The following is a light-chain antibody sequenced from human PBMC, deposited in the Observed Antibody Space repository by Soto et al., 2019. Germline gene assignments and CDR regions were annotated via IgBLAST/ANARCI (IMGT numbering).Light chain of an antibody. CDR3: QQYASSSQT. V-gene: IGKV3-20*01. Sequence: EIELTQSPSTLSLSPGERATLSCRASQSVTSSFLAWYQQKAGQAPRLLIYGASSRATGVPARFSGSGSGTDFSLTINRLEPDDFAAYYCQQYASSSQTFGQGTKVDIK. CDR2: GAS. J-gene: IGKJ1*01. CDR1: QSVTSSF.